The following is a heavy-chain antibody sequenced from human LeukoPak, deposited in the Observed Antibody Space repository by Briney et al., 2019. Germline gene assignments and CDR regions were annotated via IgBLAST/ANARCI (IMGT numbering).Heavy chain of an antibody. CDR1: GGTFSSYA. Sequence: GASVKVSCKASGGTFSSYAISWVRQAPGQGLEWMGWISAYNGNTNYAQKLQGRVTMTTDTSTSTAYMELRSLRSDDTAVYYCARADGQQLVNWGQGTLVTVSS. J-gene: IGHJ4*02. D-gene: IGHD6-13*01. V-gene: IGHV1-18*01. CDR2: ISAYNGNT. CDR3: ARADGQQLVN.